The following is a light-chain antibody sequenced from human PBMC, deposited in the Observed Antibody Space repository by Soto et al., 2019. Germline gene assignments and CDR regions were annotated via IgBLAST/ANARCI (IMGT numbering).Light chain of an antibody. CDR3: PQYGSPPPYT. CDR2: GAS. V-gene: IGKV3-20*01. Sequence: EIVLTQSPGTLSLSPGEGATLSCRASQSVSSNYLAWYQQKPGQAPRLPIFGASSRASDIPDRFSGSGSGTDFTLTISRLEPEGFAVYYCPQYGSPPPYTFGQGTKLEIK. CDR1: QSVSSNY. J-gene: IGKJ2*01.